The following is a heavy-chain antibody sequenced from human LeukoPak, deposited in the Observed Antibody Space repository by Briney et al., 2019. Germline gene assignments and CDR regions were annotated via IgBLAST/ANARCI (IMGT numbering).Heavy chain of an antibody. D-gene: IGHD3-3*01. CDR1: GYTFTSFD. J-gene: IGHJ3*02. V-gene: IGHV1-8*03. Sequence: ASGKVSWKASGYTFTSFDINWVRQATGQGLDWIAWKNPNSGNTGYAQKFQGRVTVTRNSSISTAYMELSSLRSEDTAVYYCARTTIFGVVTTYDAFDIWGQGTMVTVSS. CDR2: KNPNSGNT. CDR3: ARTTIFGVVTTYDAFDI.